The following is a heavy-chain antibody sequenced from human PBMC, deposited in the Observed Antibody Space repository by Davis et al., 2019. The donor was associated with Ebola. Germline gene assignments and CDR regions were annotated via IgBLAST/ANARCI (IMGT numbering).Heavy chain of an antibody. D-gene: IGHD3-3*01. CDR2: VSHSERER. CDR1: GFTSRTYA. J-gene: IGHJ4*02. CDR3: ARAGFDEVLDY. V-gene: IGHV3-30*04. Sequence: PGGSLRPSCAASGFTSRTYAMHWVRQAPGKGLEWVAVVSHSERERFYADSVKGRFTISRDNSENTLYLQMNSLTADDTSVYYCARAGFDEVLDYWGQGTPVTVSS.